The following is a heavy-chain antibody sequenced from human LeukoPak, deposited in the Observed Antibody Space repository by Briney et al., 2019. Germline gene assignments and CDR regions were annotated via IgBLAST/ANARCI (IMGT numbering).Heavy chain of an antibody. CDR2: IRYDGSNK. Sequence: GGSLRLSCAASGFTFSSYGMHWVRQAPAKGLEGVAFIRYDGSNKYYADSVKDRFTISRDNSKNTLYLQMNSLRAEDTAVYYCAKGHSSSWYFDYWGQGTLVTVSS. CDR1: GFTFSSYG. CDR3: AKGHSSSWYFDY. D-gene: IGHD6-13*01. J-gene: IGHJ4*02. V-gene: IGHV3-30*02.